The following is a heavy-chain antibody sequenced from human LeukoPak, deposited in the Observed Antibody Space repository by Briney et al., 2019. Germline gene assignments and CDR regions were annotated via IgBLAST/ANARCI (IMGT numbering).Heavy chain of an antibody. J-gene: IGHJ4*02. CDR1: GYTFSDYY. CDR2: INPNSGDT. CDR3: ARAAVAGTPTYYFDY. D-gene: IGHD6-19*01. Sequence: ASVKVSCKTSGYTFSDYYIHWIRQAPGQGLEWVGWINPNSGDTNYAQKFQGRVTMTRDTSISTAYMELSRLRSDDTAVYYCARAAVAGTPTYYFDYWGQGTLVTVSS. V-gene: IGHV1-2*02.